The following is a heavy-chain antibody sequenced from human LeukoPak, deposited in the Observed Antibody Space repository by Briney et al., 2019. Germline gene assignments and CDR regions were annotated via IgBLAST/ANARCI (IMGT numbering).Heavy chain of an antibody. D-gene: IGHD5-18*01. CDR3: ARLGYSYGYFDY. CDR2: IYYSGST. J-gene: IGHJ4*02. V-gene: IGHV4-59*12. CDR1: GGSISSYY. Sequence: PSETLSLTCTVSGGSISSYYWSWIRQPPGKGLEWIGYIYYSGSTYYNPSLKSRVTISVDTSKNQFSLKLNSVTAADTAVYYCARLGYSYGYFDYWGQGTLVTVSS.